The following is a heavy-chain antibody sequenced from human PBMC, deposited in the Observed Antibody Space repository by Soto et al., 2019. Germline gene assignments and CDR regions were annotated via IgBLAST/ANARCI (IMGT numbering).Heavy chain of an antibody. V-gene: IGHV4-39*01. CDR2: IYYSGST. J-gene: IGHJ5*02. Sequence: QLQLQESGPGLVKPSETLSLTCTVSGGSISSSSYYWGWIRQPPGKGLEWIGSIYYSGSTYYNPSLKSRVTISVDTSKNQFSLKLSSVTAAYTAVYYCARHGEGAVNWFDPWGQGTLVTVSS. CDR1: GGSISSSSYY. D-gene: IGHD1-26*01. CDR3: ARHGEGAVNWFDP.